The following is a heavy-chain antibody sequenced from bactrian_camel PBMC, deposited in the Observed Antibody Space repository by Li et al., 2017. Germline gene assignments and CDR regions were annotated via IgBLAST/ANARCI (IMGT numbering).Heavy chain of an antibody. D-gene: IGHD5*01. CDR1: EFATSRYC. Sequence: HVQLVESGGGSVQAGGSLRLSCAASEFATSRYCMAWFRQTPGKQRDRVASVHSDGTTVYGDSVKGRFTVSRDNANNTVNLMMNSLKPEDTATYYCAAGQGVGWCLDVIRVGAEADFDYWGHGTQVTV. V-gene: IGHV3S53*01. CDR2: VHSDGTT. CDR3: AAGQGVGWCLDVIRVGAEADFDY. J-gene: IGHJ6*01.